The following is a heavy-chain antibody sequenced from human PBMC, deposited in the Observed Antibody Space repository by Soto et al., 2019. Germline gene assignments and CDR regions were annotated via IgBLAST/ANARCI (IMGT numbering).Heavy chain of an antibody. CDR2: IYYSGNT. CDR3: ARRYHYDTSGYRNAFDI. D-gene: IGHD3-22*01. CDR1: GGSISTAGYY. Sequence: QVHLQESGPGLVKPSQTLSLTCTVSGGSISTAGYYWSWVRQHPGKGLEWIGYIYYSGNTYYNPSLKPRLTISVHTSKNQISLKLSSATAADTAVYYCARRYHYDTSGYRNAFDIWGQGTMVTVSS. V-gene: IGHV4-31*03. J-gene: IGHJ3*02.